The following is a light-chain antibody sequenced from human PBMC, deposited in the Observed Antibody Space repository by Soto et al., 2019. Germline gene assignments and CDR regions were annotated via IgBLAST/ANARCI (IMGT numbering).Light chain of an antibody. CDR1: QSVSSY. CDR2: DAS. V-gene: IGKV3-11*01. Sequence: EIVLTQSPATLSLSPGERATLSCRASQSVSSYLAWYQQKPGQAPRLLIYDASNRATGIPARFSGSGSGTDFTLTISSLEPEDFAVYYCQQYNNWPPYTFGHGTKLEIK. J-gene: IGKJ2*01. CDR3: QQYNNWPPYT.